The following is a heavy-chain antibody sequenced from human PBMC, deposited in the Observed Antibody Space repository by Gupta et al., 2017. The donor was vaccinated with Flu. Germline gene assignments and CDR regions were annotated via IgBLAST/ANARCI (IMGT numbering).Heavy chain of an antibody. V-gene: IGHV3-48*02. J-gene: IGHJ4*02. D-gene: IGHD6-19*01. CDR2: ISNGRPTI. CDR1: GFTFGSYA. CDR3: AREGIVVAGTEGYFDY. Sequence: EVQLVESGGGLVRPGESLRLSCAASGFTFGSYAMNWVRQAPGKGLEWVSYISNGRPTIYYADSVRGRFTISRDNAKNSLYLQMSSLRDEDTAVYYCAREGIVVAGTEGYFDYWGQGTLVTVSS.